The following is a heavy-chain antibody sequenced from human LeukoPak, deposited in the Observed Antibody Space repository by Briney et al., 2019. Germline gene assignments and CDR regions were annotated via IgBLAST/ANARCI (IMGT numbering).Heavy chain of an antibody. CDR1: GFTFTSYA. Sequence: GGSLRLSCAASGFTFTSYAMSWVRQAPGKGLEWVSTFSGASTTSYADAAKGRVTISRDNSKNIPYLQLNSLRAEDTAVYYCAKLKQWQPQRYFFEYWGQGALVTVAS. CDR2: FSGASTT. V-gene: IGHV3-23*01. J-gene: IGHJ4*02. CDR3: AKLKQWQPQRYFFEY. D-gene: IGHD6-19*01.